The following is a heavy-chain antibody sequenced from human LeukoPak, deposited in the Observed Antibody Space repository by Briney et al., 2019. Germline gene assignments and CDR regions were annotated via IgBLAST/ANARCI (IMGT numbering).Heavy chain of an antibody. CDR2: IRYDGSNK. CDR3: AKGLGYCSSTSCSPFWGMDV. D-gene: IGHD2-2*01. J-gene: IGHJ6*02. V-gene: IGHV3-30*02. Sequence: PGGSLRLSCAASGFTFSSYGMRWVRQAPGKGLEWVAFIRYDGSNKYYADSVKGRFTISRDNSKNTLYLQMNSLRAEDTAVYYCAKGLGYCSSTSCSPFWGMDVWGQGTTVTVSS. CDR1: GFTFSSYG.